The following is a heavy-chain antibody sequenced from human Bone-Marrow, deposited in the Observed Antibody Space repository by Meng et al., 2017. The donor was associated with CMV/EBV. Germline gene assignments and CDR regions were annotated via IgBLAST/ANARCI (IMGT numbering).Heavy chain of an antibody. J-gene: IGHJ5*02. CDR3: AREPLYCSSTSCYNWFDP. CDR1: GGSVSSGSYY. D-gene: IGHD2-2*01. V-gene: IGHV4-61*01. Sequence: SETLSLTCTVSGGSVSSGSYYWSWIRQPPGKGLEWIGYIYYSGSTNYNPSLKSRVTISVDTSKDQFSLKLGSVTAADTAVYYCAREPLYCSSTSCYNWFDPWGQGTLVTVSS. CDR2: IYYSGST.